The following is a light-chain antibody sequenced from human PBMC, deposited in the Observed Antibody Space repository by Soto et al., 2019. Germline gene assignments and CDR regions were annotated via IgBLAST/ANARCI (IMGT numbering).Light chain of an antibody. Sequence: EIVMTQSPSTLSVSPGERATLSCRASQSVSIYLAWYQQKPGQAPRLLIHGASTRATGVPARFSGSGAGTEVSLSISSLQSEDFAVYYGQQYINWPPWTFGQGNKVEIK. V-gene: IGKV3-15*01. CDR1: QSVSIY. CDR3: QQYINWPPWT. J-gene: IGKJ1*01. CDR2: GAS.